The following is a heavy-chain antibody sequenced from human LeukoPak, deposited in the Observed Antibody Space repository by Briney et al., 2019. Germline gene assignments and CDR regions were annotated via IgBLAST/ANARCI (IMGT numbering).Heavy chain of an antibody. V-gene: IGHV4-34*01. CDR1: GGSFSGYY. Sequence: SETLSLTCAVYGGSFSGYYWSWIRQPPGKGLEWIGEINHSGSTNYNPSLKSRVTISVDTSKNQFSLKLTSVTAADTAVYYCARRIYGGNSDYWGQGTLVTVSS. D-gene: IGHD4-23*01. CDR2: INHSGST. CDR3: ARRIYGGNSDY. J-gene: IGHJ4*02.